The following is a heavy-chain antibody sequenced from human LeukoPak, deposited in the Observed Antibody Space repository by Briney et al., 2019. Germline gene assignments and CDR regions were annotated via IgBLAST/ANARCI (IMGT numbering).Heavy chain of an antibody. CDR3: ARELSGPYYADY. D-gene: IGHD3-10*01. J-gene: IGHJ4*02. Sequence: WETLSLTCAVSGGSLNNYYWGWIRQSPGKGLEWIGDANVRGTANYNPTLKSRATISIDTSKNQFSLQLTSVTAADTALYYCARELSGPYYADYWGQGTLVTVSS. CDR1: GGSLNNYY. V-gene: IGHV4-34*01. CDR2: ANVRGTA.